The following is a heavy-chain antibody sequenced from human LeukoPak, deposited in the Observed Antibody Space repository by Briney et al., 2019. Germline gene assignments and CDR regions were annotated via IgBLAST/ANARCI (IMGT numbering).Heavy chain of an antibody. CDR2: INSDGSST. J-gene: IGHJ5*02. D-gene: IGHD6-13*01. CDR3: ARDRIAAASYNWFDP. CDR1: GFTFSSYW. Sequence: GGSLRLSCAASGFTFSSYWMHWVRQAPGKGLVWVSRINSDGSSTSYADSVKGRFTISRDNAKNTLYLQMNSLRAEDTAVYYCARDRIAAASYNWFDPWGQGTLVTVSS. V-gene: IGHV3-74*01.